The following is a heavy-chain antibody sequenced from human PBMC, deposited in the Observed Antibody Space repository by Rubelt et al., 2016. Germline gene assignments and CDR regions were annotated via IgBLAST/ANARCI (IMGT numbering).Heavy chain of an antibody. CDR3: ARDLGSDSSSFGAFDI. D-gene: IGHD6-13*01. CDR2: IKQDGSEK. CDR1: GFTVSSNY. J-gene: IGHJ3*02. V-gene: IGHV3-7*03. Sequence: EVQLVESGGGLVQPGGSLRLSCAASGFTVSSNYMSWVRQAPGKGLEWVANIKQDGSEKYYVDSVKGRFTSSRDNAKNSLYLQMNSLRAEDTAVYYCARDLGSDSSSFGAFDIWGQGTMVTVSS.